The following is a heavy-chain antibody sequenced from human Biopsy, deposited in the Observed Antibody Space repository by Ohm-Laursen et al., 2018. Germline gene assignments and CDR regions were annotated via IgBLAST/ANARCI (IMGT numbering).Heavy chain of an antibody. CDR3: ARWETTLGRSLDS. J-gene: IGHJ4*02. CDR2: MSPNTGNT. D-gene: IGHD1-26*01. CDR1: GYTFTSHD. V-gene: IGHV1-8*02. Sequence: ASVTVSCKASGYTFTSHDINWVRQATGQGLEWMGWMSPNTGNTVYAQRFQDRVTMTSDTSTGTAFMELTSLTSDDTAVYFCARWETTLGRSLDSWGQGTLVAVSS.